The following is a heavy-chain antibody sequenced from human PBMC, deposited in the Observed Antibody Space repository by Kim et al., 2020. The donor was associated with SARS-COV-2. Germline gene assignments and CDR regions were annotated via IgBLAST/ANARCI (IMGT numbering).Heavy chain of an antibody. CDR2: INTNTGNP. CDR3: ARDYLPPEFWSGYDYEYY. CDR1: GYTFTSYA. Sequence: ASVKVSCKASGYTFTSYAMNWVRQAPGQGLEWMGWINTNTGNPTYAHGFTGRFVFSLDTAVSTAYLQISSIKAEDTAVYDGARDYLPPEFWSGYDYEYY. V-gene: IGHV7-4-1*02. J-gene: IGHJ6*03. D-gene: IGHD3-3*01.